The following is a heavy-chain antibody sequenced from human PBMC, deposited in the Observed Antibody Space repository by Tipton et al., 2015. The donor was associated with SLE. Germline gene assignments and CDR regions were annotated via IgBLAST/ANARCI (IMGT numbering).Heavy chain of an antibody. V-gene: IGHV4-59*12. J-gene: IGHJ2*01. CDR3: ASYGEVWYFDL. CDR1: GGSFSGYY. Sequence: LRLSCAVYGGSFSGYYWSWIRQPPGKGLEWIGYIYYSGSTNYNPSLKSRVTISVDTSKNQFSLKLSSVTAADTAVYYCASYGEVWYFDLWGRGTLVTVSS. CDR2: IYYSGST. D-gene: IGHD4/OR15-4a*01.